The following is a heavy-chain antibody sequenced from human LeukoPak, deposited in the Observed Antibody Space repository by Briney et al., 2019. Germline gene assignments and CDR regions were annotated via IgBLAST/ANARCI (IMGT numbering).Heavy chain of an antibody. CDR1: GFTFSSYP. V-gene: IGHV3-23*01. J-gene: IGHJ4*02. CDR3: ARESTRVMITFGGAVPGKYFDY. CDR2: FSSIGGRT. D-gene: IGHD3-16*01. Sequence: GGSLRLSCAASGFTFSSYPMSWVRQAPGKGLEWASSFSSIGGRTYYADSVKGRFTISRDNSNNTLYLQMNSLRVEDTAVYYCARESTRVMITFGGAVPGKYFDYWGQGTLVTVSS.